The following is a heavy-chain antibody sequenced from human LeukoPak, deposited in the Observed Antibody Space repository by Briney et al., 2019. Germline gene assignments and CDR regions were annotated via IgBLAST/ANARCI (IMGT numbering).Heavy chain of an antibody. CDR3: AREEWLLGKNAFDI. CDR1: GFTFSSYW. J-gene: IGHJ3*02. Sequence: PGESLRLSCAASGFTFSSYWMHWVRQAPGKGLEWVAVIWYDGNNKYYADSVKGRFTISRDNSKNTLYLQMNSLRAEDTAVYYCAREEWLLGKNAFDIWGQGTMVTVSS. CDR2: IWYDGNNK. D-gene: IGHD3-3*01. V-gene: IGHV3-33*08.